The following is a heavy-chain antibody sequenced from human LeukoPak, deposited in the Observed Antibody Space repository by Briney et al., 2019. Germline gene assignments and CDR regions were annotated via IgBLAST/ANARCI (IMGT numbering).Heavy chain of an antibody. CDR1: GFTFDDYA. CDR2: ISWNSGSI. J-gene: IGHJ4*02. D-gene: IGHD1-26*01. CDR3: AKDRASDSGGFQVFDY. Sequence: GGSLRLSCAASGFTFDDYAMHWVRQAPGRGLEWVSGISWNSGSIGYADSVKGRFTISRDNAKNSLYLQMNSLRAEDTALYYCAKDRASDSGGFQVFDYRGQGTLVTVSS. V-gene: IGHV3-9*01.